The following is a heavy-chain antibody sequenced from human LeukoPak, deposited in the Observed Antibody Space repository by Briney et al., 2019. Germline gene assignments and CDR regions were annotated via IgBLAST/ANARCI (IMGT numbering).Heavy chain of an antibody. V-gene: IGHV4-39*01. D-gene: IGHD6-19*01. J-gene: IGHJ3*02. CDR2: IYYSGST. Sequence: SETLSLTCTVSGGSMSSSSYYWGWIRQPPGKGLEWIGGIYYSGSTYYNPSLKSRVTISVDTSKNQFSLKLSSVTAADTAVYYCASPGSSYSSGWYRASDIWGQGTMVTVSS. CDR1: GGSMSSSSYY. CDR3: ASPGSSYSSGWYRASDI.